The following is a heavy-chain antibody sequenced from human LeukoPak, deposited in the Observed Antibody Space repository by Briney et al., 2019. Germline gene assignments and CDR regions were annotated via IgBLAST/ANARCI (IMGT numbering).Heavy chain of an antibody. CDR3: ARGWTEGYFDY. CDR1: GFTFSNYA. CDR2: ISYDGSNK. V-gene: IGHV3-30-3*01. J-gene: IGHJ4*02. Sequence: GGSLRLSCAASGFTFSNYAMHWVRQAPGKGLEWMAIISYDGSNKDCADSVKGRFTISRDNSKNTLYLQVNGLRTEDTAVYYCARGWTEGYFDYWGQGTLVTVSS. D-gene: IGHD1-1*01.